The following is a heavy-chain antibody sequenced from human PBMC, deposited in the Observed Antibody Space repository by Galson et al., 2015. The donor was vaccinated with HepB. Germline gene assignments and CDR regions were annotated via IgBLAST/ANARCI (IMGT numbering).Heavy chain of an antibody. CDR1: GFTFSSYA. CDR2: MSDNGDNT. V-gene: IGHV3-23*01. Sequence: SLRLSCAASGFTFSSYAIMWVRQAPGKGLEWVSGMSDNGDNTIYAASVKGRFTISRDISKNTVYPQMNSLRVEDTAVYYCATRSGASGWYSYFQHWGQGTLVTVSS. J-gene: IGHJ1*01. D-gene: IGHD6-19*01. CDR3: ATRSGASGWYSYFQH.